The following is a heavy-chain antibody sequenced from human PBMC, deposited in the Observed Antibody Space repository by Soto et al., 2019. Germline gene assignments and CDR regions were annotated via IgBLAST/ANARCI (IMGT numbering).Heavy chain of an antibody. CDR2: INAGNGDT. J-gene: IGHJ4*02. CDR3: ARSATTWSPFDY. V-gene: IGHV1-3*01. CDR1: GYSFSSYA. Sequence: ASVKVSCKASGYSFSSYAIQWVRQAPGQGLEWMGWINAGNGDTKYSQKFQDRVTFTRDTSANTAYMELSSLTSEDTAVYYCARSATTWSPFDYWGQATLVTVSS. D-gene: IGHD2-8*02.